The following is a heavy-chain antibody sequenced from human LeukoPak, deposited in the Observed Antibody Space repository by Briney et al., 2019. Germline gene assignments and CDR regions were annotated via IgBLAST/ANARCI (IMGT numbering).Heavy chain of an antibody. V-gene: IGHV1-2*02. CDR2: INPNSGGT. D-gene: IGHD4-23*01. CDR3: ARDLDYGGIDIDY. CDR1: GYTFTGYY. Sequence: GASVKVSCKASGYTFTGYYMHWVRQAPGQGLEWMGWINPNSGGTNYAQKFQGRVTMTRDTSISTAYMELSRLRSDDTAVYYCARDLDYGGIDIDYWGQGTLVTVSS. J-gene: IGHJ4*02.